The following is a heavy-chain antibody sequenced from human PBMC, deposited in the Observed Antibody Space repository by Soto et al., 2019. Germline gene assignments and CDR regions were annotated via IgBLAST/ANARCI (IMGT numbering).Heavy chain of an antibody. CDR2: IYPGDSDT. V-gene: IGHV5-51*01. D-gene: IGHD6-19*01. Sequence: GESLKISCKGSGYSFTSYWIGWVRQMPGKGLEWMGIIYPGDSDTRYSPSFQGQVTISADKSISTAYLQWSSLKASDTAMYYCAGHRKHSSGYYYYGMDVWGQGTTVTVSS. J-gene: IGHJ6*02. CDR3: AGHRKHSSGYYYYGMDV. CDR1: GYSFTSYW.